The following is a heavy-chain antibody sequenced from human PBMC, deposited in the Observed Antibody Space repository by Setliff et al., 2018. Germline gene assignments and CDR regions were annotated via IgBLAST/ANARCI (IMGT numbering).Heavy chain of an antibody. CDR1: GYTFTSYA. J-gene: IGHJ6*03. D-gene: IGHD3-10*01. V-gene: IGHV1-69*13. CDR2: IIPIFGTA. CDR3: AGGQPLVRKYYYYMDV. Sequence: SVKVSCKASGYTFTSYAIHWVRQAPGQGLEWMGGIIPIFGTANYAQKFQGRVTITADESTSTAYMELSSLGSEDTAVYYCAGGQPLVRKYYYYMDVWGKGTTVTVSS.